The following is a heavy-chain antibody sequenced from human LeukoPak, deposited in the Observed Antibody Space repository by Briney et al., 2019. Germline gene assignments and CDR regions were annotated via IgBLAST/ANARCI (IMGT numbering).Heavy chain of an antibody. Sequence: GGSLRLSCAASGFTFSIYTMNWVRQAPGKGLEWISSISSASSYIDYADSVKGRFTISRDNANNSLYLQMSSLRGEDGAVYYCARAPTTGFWGTSYTSYFDQWGQGTLVTVSS. D-gene: IGHD3-16*01. CDR2: ISSASSYI. V-gene: IGHV3-21*01. J-gene: IGHJ4*02. CDR3: ARAPTTGFWGTSYTSYFDQ. CDR1: GFTFSIYT.